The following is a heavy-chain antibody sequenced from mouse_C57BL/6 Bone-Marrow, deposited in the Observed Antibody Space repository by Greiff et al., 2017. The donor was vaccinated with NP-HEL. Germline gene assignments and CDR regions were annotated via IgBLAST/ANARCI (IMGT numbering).Heavy chain of an antibody. V-gene: IGHV1-82*01. J-gene: IGHJ2*01. CDR3: ASQFYGSKGY. Sequence: QVQLKQSGPELVKPGASVKISCKASGYAFSSSWMNWVKQRPGKGLEWIGRIYPGDGDTNYNGKFKGKATLTADKSSSTAYMQLSSLTSEDSAVYFCASQFYGSKGYWGQGTTLTVSS. CDR2: IYPGDGDT. D-gene: IGHD1-1*01. CDR1: GYAFSSSW.